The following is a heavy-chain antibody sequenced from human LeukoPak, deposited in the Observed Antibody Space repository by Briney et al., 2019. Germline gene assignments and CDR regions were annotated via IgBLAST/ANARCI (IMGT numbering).Heavy chain of an antibody. D-gene: IGHD2-8*01. CDR1: GFTFSSYG. J-gene: IGHJ4*02. Sequence: PGRSLRLSCAASGFTFSSYGLHWVRQAPGKGLEWVAVIWYDGSHKYYADSVKGRFTISRDNSKNTLYLQMNSLRAEDTAVYYCAKDMGLISDYWGRGTLVTVSS. V-gene: IGHV3-33*06. CDR2: IWYDGSHK. CDR3: AKDMGLISDY.